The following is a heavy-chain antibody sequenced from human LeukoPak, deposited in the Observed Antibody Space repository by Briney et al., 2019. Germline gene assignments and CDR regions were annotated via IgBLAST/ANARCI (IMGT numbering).Heavy chain of an antibody. CDR2: IYYSGST. Sequence: PSETLSLTCTVSGGSISSYYWSWIRQPPGKGLEWTGYIYYSGSTNYNPSLKSRVTISVDTSKNQFSLKLSSVAAADTAVYYCARVGAGSSWLLDYWGQGTLVTVSS. V-gene: IGHV4-59*01. CDR1: GGSISSYY. J-gene: IGHJ4*02. CDR3: ARVGAGSSWLLDY. D-gene: IGHD6-13*01.